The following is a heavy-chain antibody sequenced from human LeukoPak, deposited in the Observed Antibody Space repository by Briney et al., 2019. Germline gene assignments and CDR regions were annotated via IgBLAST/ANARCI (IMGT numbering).Heavy chain of an antibody. V-gene: IGHV3-48*03. D-gene: IGHD5/OR15-5a*01. Sequence: GGSLRLSCAASGFTFSSYEMNWVRQAPGKGLEWVSYITGSGSTIYYADSVKGRFTISRDNAKNSLYLQLNSLRAEDTAVYYCAKGPKQLLVRRSVWSYMDVWGKGTTVTIS. CDR2: ITGSGSTI. CDR3: AKGPKQLLVRRSVWSYMDV. J-gene: IGHJ6*03. CDR1: GFTFSSYE.